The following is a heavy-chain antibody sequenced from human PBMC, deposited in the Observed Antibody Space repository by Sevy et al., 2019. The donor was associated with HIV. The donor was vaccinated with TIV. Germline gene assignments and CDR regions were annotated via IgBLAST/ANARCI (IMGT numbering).Heavy chain of an antibody. D-gene: IGHD6-13*01. Sequence: SETLSLTCTVSGGSISGSYWSWIRQSAGKGLEWIGRIYPSGNTNYNPSLKSRVTMSVDTSKNHSSLKLTSVTAADTAAYYCAREDSSTWCFHFWGQGTLVTVSS. CDR1: GGSISGSY. CDR3: AREDSSTWCFHF. V-gene: IGHV4-4*07. CDR2: IYPSGNT. J-gene: IGHJ4*02.